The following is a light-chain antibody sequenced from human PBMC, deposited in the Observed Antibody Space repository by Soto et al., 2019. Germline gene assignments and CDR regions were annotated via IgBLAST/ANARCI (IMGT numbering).Light chain of an antibody. CDR1: QSVSSR. V-gene: IGKV3-20*01. CDR3: QQYGSSLPWT. Sequence: EIVMTQSPGTLSLSPGERATLSCRASQSVSSRLAWYQQKPGQAPRLLISGASSRATGIPDRFSGSGSGTDFTLTISRLEPEDFAVYYCQQYGSSLPWTFGQGTKVEIK. J-gene: IGKJ1*01. CDR2: GAS.